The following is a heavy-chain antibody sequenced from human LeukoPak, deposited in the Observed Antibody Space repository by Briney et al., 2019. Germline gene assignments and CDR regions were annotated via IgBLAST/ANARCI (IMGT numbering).Heavy chain of an antibody. J-gene: IGHJ2*01. CDR2: ISHDGTVT. CDR3: TRDVNLNFYDV. CDR1: GFAFSSYV. V-gene: IGHV3-74*01. Sequence: GGSLRLSCAASGFAFSSYVMHWVRQAPGKGLMWVSRISHDGTVTSYADSVRDRFTVSRDNAKNTLYLQMNSLRAEDTAVYYCTRDVNLNFYDVWGRGALVTVSS. D-gene: IGHD2/OR15-2a*01.